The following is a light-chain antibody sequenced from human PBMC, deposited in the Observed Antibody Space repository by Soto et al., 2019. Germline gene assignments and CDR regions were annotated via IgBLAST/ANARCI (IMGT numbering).Light chain of an antibody. V-gene: IGLV2-14*01. Sequence: QSALTQPASVSGSPGHSITISCTGTSSDVGGYNYVSWYQQHPGKAPKLMIYDVSNRLSGVSNRFSGSKSGNTASLTISGLLAEDEAAYYCSSYTSSSTSYVFGTGTKVTVL. CDR2: DVS. CDR3: SSYTSSSTSYV. J-gene: IGLJ1*01. CDR1: SSDVGGYNY.